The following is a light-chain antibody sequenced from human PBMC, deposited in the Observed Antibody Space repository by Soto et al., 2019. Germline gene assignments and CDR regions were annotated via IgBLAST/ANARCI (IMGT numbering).Light chain of an antibody. CDR2: WAS. Sequence: DILLTQSPDSLAVSLGEGATINCKSSQTVLFASNNKNYLAWYQQKPGQAPKLLIYWASARESGVPDRFSGSGSETDFNFTITSLQAEDVAVYYCQQYYTTPITFGGATKVDIK. V-gene: IGKV4-1*01. CDR3: QQYYTTPIT. J-gene: IGKJ4*01. CDR1: QTVLFASNNKNY.